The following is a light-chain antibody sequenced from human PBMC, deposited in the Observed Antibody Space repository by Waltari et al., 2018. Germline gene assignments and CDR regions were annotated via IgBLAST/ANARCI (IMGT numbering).Light chain of an antibody. J-gene: IGKJ2*01. V-gene: IGKV2-30*01. CDR1: QSLVFSDGNTY. CDR2: KVS. Sequence: DAVLTQSPLSLTVTLGQPASISCRASQSLVFSDGNTYLNWFHQRPGQPPRRLIYKVSNRDSGVPDRFSGRVAGPDFTLKISRVEAEDVGGVYYCMQGTHWPYTFGQGTKLDIK. CDR3: MQGTHWPYT.